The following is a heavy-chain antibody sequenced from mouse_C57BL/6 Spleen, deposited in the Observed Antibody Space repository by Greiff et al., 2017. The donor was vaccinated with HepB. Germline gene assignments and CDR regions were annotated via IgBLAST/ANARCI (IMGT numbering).Heavy chain of an antibody. V-gene: IGHV1-64*01. CDR2: IHPNSGST. Sequence: QVQLQQPGAELVKPGASVKMSCKASGYTFTSYWMHWVKQRPGQGLEWIGMIHPNSGSTNYNEKFKSKATLTVDKSSSTAYMQLSSLTSEDSAVYYCARSGLHWYFDVWGTGTTVTVSS. J-gene: IGHJ1*03. CDR3: ARSGLHWYFDV. CDR1: GYTFTSYW. D-gene: IGHD2-4*01.